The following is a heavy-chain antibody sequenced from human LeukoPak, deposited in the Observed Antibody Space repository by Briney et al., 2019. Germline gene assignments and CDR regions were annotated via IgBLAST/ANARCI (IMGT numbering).Heavy chain of an antibody. CDR1: GFTFSDYY. CDR3: ARLIRDYFDY. D-gene: IGHD2-8*01. Sequence: KPGGSLRLSCAASGFTFSDYYMSWIRQAPGKGLEWVSYISSSSTYINYADSVKGRFTISRDNTKNSLYLQMNSLRAEDTAVYYCARLIRDYFDYWGQGTLVTVSS. V-gene: IGHV3-11*06. CDR2: ISSSSTYI. J-gene: IGHJ4*02.